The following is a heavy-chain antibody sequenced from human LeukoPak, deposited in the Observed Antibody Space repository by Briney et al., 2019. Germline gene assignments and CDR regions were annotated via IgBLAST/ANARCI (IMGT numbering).Heavy chain of an antibody. CDR1: GFTSSSYA. Sequence: PGGSLRLSCVASGFTSSSYAMSCGRETPPRGLEWVSGLRGNGDAFYADSVKGRFTPSRDESRNTVYLQLNKLRVEDTAIYYCAKASWVSTADAVLWGQGTVVTVSS. V-gene: IGHV3-23*01. D-gene: IGHD3-16*01. CDR2: LRGNGDA. CDR3: AKASWVSTADAVL. J-gene: IGHJ4*02.